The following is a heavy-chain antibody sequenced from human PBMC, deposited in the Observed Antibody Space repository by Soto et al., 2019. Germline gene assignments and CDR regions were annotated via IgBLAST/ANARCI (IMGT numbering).Heavy chain of an antibody. CDR2: MIRICGTA. D-gene: IGHD6-19*01. CDR1: GGTFSSYA. Sequence: QVQLVQSGAEVKKPGSSVKVSCKASGGTFSSYAISWVRQAPGQGLEWRGGMIRICGTANYAQKFQGRVTINADESTSTAYMELSSLRSEDTAVYYCARGGEGSGWYYYGMDVWGQGTTVTVSS. J-gene: IGHJ6*02. CDR3: ARGGEGSGWYYYGMDV. V-gene: IGHV1-69*01.